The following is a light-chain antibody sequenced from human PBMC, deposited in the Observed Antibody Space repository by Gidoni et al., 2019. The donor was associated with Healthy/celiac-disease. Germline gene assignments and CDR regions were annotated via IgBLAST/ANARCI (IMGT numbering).Light chain of an antibody. CDR2: GAS. Sequence: EIVMTQSPATLSVSPGERATLSCRASQSVSSNLAWSQQTPGQAPRLLIYGASTRATGIPARFSGSGSGTEFTLTISSLQSEDFAVYYCQQYNNWPPLTFGGGTKVEIK. V-gene: IGKV3-15*01. CDR3: QQYNNWPPLT. J-gene: IGKJ4*01. CDR1: QSVSSN.